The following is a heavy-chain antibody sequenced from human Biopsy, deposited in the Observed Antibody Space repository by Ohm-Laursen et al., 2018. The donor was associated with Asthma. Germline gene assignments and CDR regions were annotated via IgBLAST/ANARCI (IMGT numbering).Heavy chain of an antibody. CDR2: HFPSFGSS. Sequence: SSVKVSCKASGGILCNFPISWVRQAPGQGLEWMGGHFPSFGSSHNAQRFQGRVTMTADIFTPTVYIELSALRFDDTAISYFSGPSPNRDILYYYYHMDFWGQGTPVIVSS. D-gene: IGHD3-3*02. CDR3: SGPSPNRDILYYYYHMDF. CDR1: GGILCNFP. J-gene: IGHJ6*03. V-gene: IGHV1-69*06.